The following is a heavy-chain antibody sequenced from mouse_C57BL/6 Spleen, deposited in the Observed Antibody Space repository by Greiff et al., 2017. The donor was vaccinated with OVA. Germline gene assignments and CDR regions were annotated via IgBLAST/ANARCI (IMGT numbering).Heavy chain of an antibody. D-gene: IGHD1-1*01. CDR3: ARTKVVATGDAMDY. CDR1: GFSLTSYG. V-gene: IGHV2-2*02. Sequence: VQLQESGPGLVQPSQSLSITCTVSGFSLTSYGVHWVRQSPGKGLEWLGVIWSGGSTDYNAAFIPRLSISKDNTKGQVFFKMNSLQANDTAIYDCARTKVVATGDAMDYWGQGTSVTVSS. CDR2: IWSGGST. J-gene: IGHJ4*01.